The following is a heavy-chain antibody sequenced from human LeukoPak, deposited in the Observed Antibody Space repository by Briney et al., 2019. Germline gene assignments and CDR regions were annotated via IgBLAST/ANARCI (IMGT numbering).Heavy chain of an antibody. CDR3: ARAVAGSRGAFDI. Sequence: SETLSLTCAVYGGSFSGYYWSWIRQPPGKGLEWIGEINHSGSTNYNPSLKSRVTISVDTSKNQCSLKLSSVTAADTAVYYCARAVAGSRGAFDIWGQGTMVTVSS. J-gene: IGHJ3*02. CDR2: INHSGST. V-gene: IGHV4-34*01. D-gene: IGHD6-13*01. CDR1: GGSFSGYY.